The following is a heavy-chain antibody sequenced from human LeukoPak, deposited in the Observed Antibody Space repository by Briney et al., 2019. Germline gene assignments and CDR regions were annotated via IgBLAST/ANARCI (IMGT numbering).Heavy chain of an antibody. CDR1: GYTFTGYY. Sequence: ASVKVSCKASGYTFTGYYMHWVRQAPGQGLEWMGRINPNSGGTNYAQKFQGRVTMTRDTSISTAYMELSRPRSDDTAVYYCAREKVRQSGMDVWGQGTTVTVPS. CDR3: AREKVRQSGMDV. CDR2: INPNSGGT. D-gene: IGHD2-2*01. J-gene: IGHJ6*02. V-gene: IGHV1-2*06.